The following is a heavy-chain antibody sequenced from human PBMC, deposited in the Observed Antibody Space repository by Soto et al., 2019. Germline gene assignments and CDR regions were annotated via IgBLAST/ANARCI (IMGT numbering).Heavy chain of an antibody. CDR3: ARDSKEDSSGYYAGFDY. D-gene: IGHD3-22*01. J-gene: IGHJ4*02. Sequence: QVQLVESGGGVVQPGRSLRLSCAVSGFTFSSYGMNWVSQAPGKGLEWVAAIYYDGSNKYYADSVRGRFTISRDNFKNTLYLHMNSLRAEDTAVYYCARDSKEDSSGYYAGFDYWGQGTLVTVSS. CDR1: GFTFSSYG. V-gene: IGHV3-33*01. CDR2: IYYDGSNK.